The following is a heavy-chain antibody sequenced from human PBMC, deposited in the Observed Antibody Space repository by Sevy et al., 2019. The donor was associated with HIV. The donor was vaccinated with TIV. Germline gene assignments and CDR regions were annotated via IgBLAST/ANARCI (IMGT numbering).Heavy chain of an antibody. D-gene: IGHD6-13*01. V-gene: IGHV4-59*13. CDR3: AREGFTSSSFGWFDH. CDR2: IYYSGIS. CDR1: GGSISYYY. Sequence: SQTLSLTCTVSGGSISYYYWTWIRQPPGKGLECSGYIYYSGISNYNPSLKSRVTISVDTSKNQFSLTLSSLTAADTAVYYCAREGFTSSSFGWFDHWGQGTLVTVSS. J-gene: IGHJ5*02.